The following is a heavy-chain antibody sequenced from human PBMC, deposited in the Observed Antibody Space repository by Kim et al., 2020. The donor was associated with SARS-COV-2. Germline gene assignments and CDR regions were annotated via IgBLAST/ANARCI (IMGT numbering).Heavy chain of an antibody. CDR1: GGSFSGYY. D-gene: IGHD4-17*01. CDR2: INHSGST. V-gene: IGHV4-34*01. J-gene: IGHJ4*02. Sequence: SETLSLTCAVYGGSFSGYYWSWIRQPPGKGLEWIGEINHSGSTNYNPSLKSRVTISVDTSKNQFSLKLSSVTAADTAVYYCARALYGDYFFDYWGQGTL. CDR3: ARALYGDYFFDY.